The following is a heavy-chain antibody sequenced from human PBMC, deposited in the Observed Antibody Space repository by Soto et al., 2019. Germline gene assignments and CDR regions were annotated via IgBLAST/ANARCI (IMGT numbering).Heavy chain of an antibody. Sequence: SGPTLVNPTQTLTLTCSFSGFSLTTSGVGVGWIRQSPGKALEWLALIYWSGDEHYGPSLKSRLSIFKDTSKNHVVLTMTDMDPADTGTYYCARGLATLPVFAFDIWGRGTMVTVSS. CDR2: IYWSGDE. CDR1: GFSLTTSGVG. CDR3: ARGLATLPVFAFDI. J-gene: IGHJ3*02. V-gene: IGHV2-5*01. D-gene: IGHD6-6*01.